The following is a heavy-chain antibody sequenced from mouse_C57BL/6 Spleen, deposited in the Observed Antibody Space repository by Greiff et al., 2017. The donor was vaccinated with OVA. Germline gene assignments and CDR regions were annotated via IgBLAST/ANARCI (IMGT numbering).Heavy chain of an antibody. V-gene: IGHV2-2*01. CDR3: ARNSPLSTVVATDWYFGV. Sequence: VQLQESGPGLVQPSQSLSITCTVSGFSLTSYGVHWVRQSPGKGLEWLGVIWSGGSTDYNAAFISRLSISKDNSKSQVFFKMNSLQADDTAIYYCARNSPLSTVVATDWYFGVWGTGTTVTVSS. J-gene: IGHJ1*03. CDR1: GFSLTSYG. D-gene: IGHD1-1*01. CDR2: IWSGGST.